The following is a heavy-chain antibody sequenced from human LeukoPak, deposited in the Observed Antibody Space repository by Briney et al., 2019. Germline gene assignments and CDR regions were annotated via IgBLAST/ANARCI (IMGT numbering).Heavy chain of an antibody. D-gene: IGHD5-12*01. J-gene: IGHJ5*02. V-gene: IGHV3-21*01. CDR1: RFTFSSYS. CDR3: ARGGGSTSGYDSLIVA. CDR2: ISSSSSYM. Sequence: GGSLTLSCAASRFTFSSYSMNWVRQAPGKGLEWVSSISSSSSYMYYADSVRGRFTISRDNANNSLYLQMNSLRAEDTAVYYCARGGGSTSGYDSLIVAWGQGTLVTVSS.